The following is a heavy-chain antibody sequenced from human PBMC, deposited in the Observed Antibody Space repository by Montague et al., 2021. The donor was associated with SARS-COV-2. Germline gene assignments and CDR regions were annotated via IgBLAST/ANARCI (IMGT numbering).Heavy chain of an antibody. V-gene: IGHV4-59*02. CDR3: ARDPRGGTGYLDS. D-gene: IGHD6-25*01. CDR2: IYHSGSS. J-gene: IGHJ5*01. Sequence: SETLSLTCSVSGEYVSAFYWNWLRQSPGKGLEWIGRIYHSGSSNFNPSPKRRLSMSIDTSKNQFSLTLRSVTAADTAIYFCARDPRGGTGYLDSWGQGILVAVSS. CDR1: GEYVSAFY.